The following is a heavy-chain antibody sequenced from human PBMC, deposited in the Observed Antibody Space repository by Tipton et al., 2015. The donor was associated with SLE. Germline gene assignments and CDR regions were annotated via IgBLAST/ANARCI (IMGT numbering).Heavy chain of an antibody. CDR3: ARGGGDWGPDAFDI. J-gene: IGHJ3*02. CDR1: GFTVSSNY. CDR2: IYSGGST. Sequence: QLVQSGGGVVQPGRSLGLSCAASGFTVSSNYMSWVRQAPGKGLEWVSVIYSGGSTYYADSVKGRFTISRDNSKNTLYLQINSLRAEDTAVYYCARGGGDWGPDAFDIWGQGTMVTVSS. D-gene: IGHD2-21*01. V-gene: IGHV3-53*01.